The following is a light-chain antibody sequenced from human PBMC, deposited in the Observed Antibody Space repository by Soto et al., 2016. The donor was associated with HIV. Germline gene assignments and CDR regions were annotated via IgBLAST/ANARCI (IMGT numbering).Light chain of an antibody. CDR3: QLWDSNTDHVV. Sequence: SYELTQPPSVSAAPGKTARITCGGSNIGSESVHWYQQKPGQAPVVVVCDNSDRPSGIPERFSGSKFGNMATLTISRVEAGGEADYYCQLWDSNTDHVVFGGGTKLTVL. J-gene: IGLJ2*01. V-gene: IGLV3-21*03. CDR1: NIGSES. CDR2: DNS.